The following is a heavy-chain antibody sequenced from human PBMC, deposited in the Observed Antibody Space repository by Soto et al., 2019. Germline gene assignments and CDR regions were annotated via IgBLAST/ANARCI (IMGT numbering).Heavy chain of an antibody. V-gene: IGHV4-39*01. J-gene: IGHJ5*02. CDR1: GGSISSSSYY. CDR2: IYYSGST. CDR3: GTVVTYSGWFDP. Sequence: QLQLQESGPGLVKPSETLSLTCTVSGGSISSSSYYWGWIRQPPGKGLEWIGSIYYSGSTYYNPSLKSRVTRSVDTSKNQFSLRLSSVTAADTAVYYCGTVVTYSGWFDPWGQGTLVTV. D-gene: IGHD2-21*02.